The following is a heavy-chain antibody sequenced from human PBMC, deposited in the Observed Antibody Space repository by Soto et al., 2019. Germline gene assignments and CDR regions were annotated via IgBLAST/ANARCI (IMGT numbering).Heavy chain of an antibody. V-gene: IGHV4-31*03. CDR2: IYYSGST. J-gene: IGHJ5*02. D-gene: IGHD3-10*01. Sequence: QVQLQESGPGLVKPSQTLSLTCTVSGGSISSGGYYWSWIRQHPGKGLEWIGYIYYSGSTYYNPSLKSRVTISVDTSKNQFSLKLSSVTAADTAVYYCARSGITMVRGQPRFDPWGQGTLVTVSS. CDR3: ARSGITMVRGQPRFDP. CDR1: GGSISSGGYY.